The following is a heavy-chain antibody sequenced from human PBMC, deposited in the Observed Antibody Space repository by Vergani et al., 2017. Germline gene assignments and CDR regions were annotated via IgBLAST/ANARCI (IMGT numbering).Heavy chain of an antibody. Sequence: VQLLESGGGLVQPGGSLRLSCAASGFTFSSNYMSWVRQAPGKGLEWVSVIYSGGSTYYADSVKCRFTISRENSKNTMYLQMNSLRAEDTAVDYCARQGIAAAGRAFDYWGQGTLVTVSS. CDR3: ARQGIAAAGRAFDY. CDR2: IYSGGST. D-gene: IGHD6-13*01. J-gene: IGHJ4*02. V-gene: IGHV3-66*04. CDR1: GFTFSSNY.